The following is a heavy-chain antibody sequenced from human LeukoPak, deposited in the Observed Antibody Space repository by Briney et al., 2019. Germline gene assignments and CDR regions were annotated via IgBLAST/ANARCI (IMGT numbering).Heavy chain of an antibody. Sequence: SQTLSLTCTVSGGSLSSYYWSWIRQPPGRGREWIGYIYYSGSTNYNPYLKSRVTISVDTSKNQFSLKLRSVTAADTAVYYCAREGIAVAGTWDYWGKGTLVTVS. V-gene: IGHV4-59*01. J-gene: IGHJ4*02. CDR1: GGSLSSYY. CDR3: AREGIAVAGTWDY. CDR2: IYYSGST. D-gene: IGHD6-19*01.